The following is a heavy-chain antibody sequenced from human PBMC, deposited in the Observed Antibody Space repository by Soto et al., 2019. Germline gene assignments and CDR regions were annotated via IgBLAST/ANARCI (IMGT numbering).Heavy chain of an antibody. CDR1: GGSLSSGGYF. CDR2: VYYNGST. CDR3: ARESGYFDRDGHHSDAFDI. Sequence: PSETLSLTCVVSGGSLSSGGYFWSWIRQHPGKGLEWIGNVYYNGSTFYNPSLMSRLTISVDTSKNKFSLRLNSVTAADTAVYYCARESGYFDRDGHHSDAFDIWGQGTLVTVSS. V-gene: IGHV4-31*11. D-gene: IGHD1-26*01. J-gene: IGHJ3*02.